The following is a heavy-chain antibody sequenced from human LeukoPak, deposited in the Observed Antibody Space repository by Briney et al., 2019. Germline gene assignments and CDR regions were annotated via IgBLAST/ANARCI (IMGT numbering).Heavy chain of an antibody. CDR3: ARRDSSSLEYFDY. D-gene: IGHD6-13*01. CDR2: ISNDGSNK. Sequence: GGSLGLPCAASGFTFSNNTMHWVRQAPGKGLEWVAFISNDGSNKEYADSVKGRFTISRDNSKNTLYPQINSLRPEDTAVYYCARRDSSSLEYFDYWGQGTLVTVSS. CDR1: GFTFSNNT. J-gene: IGHJ4*02. V-gene: IGHV3-30-3*01.